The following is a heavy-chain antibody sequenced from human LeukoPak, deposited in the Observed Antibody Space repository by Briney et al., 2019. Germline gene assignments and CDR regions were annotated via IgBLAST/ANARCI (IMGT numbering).Heavy chain of an antibody. CDR1: GGTFSSYA. D-gene: IGHD5-12*01. J-gene: IGHJ4*02. Sequence: GASVKVSCKASGGTFSSYAISWVRQAPGQGLEWMGGIIPIFGTANYAQKFQGRVTITADESTSTAYMELSSLRSEDTAVYYCARDLYPGGFTGSFDYWGQGTLVTVSS. CDR3: ARDLYPGGFTGSFDY. CDR2: IIPIFGTA. V-gene: IGHV1-69*13.